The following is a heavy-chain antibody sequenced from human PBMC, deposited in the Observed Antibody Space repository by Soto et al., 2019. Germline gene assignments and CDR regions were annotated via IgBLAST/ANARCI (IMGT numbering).Heavy chain of an antibody. CDR1: GFTFSSYA. D-gene: IGHD6-19*01. J-gene: IGHJ4*02. CDR3: ARDQAVAGNSFDY. CDR2: TSYDGSNK. V-gene: IGHV3-30-3*01. Sequence: QVQLVESGGGVVQPGRSLRLSCAASGFTFSSYAMHWVRQAPGKGLEWVAVTSYDGSNKYYADSVKGRFTISRDNSENTLYLQMNSLRAEDTAVYYCARDQAVAGNSFDYWGQGTLVTVSS.